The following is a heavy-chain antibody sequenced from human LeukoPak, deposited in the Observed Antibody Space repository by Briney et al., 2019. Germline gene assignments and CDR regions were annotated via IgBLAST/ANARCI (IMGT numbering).Heavy chain of an antibody. CDR2: IYHSGST. D-gene: IGHD3-10*01. CDR1: GYSISSGYY. CDR3: AGVERDYYGNNWFDP. Sequence: SETLSLTCTVSGYSISSGYYWGWIRQPPGKGLEWIGSIYHSGSTYYNPSLKSRVTISVDTSKNQFSLKLSSVTAADTAVYYCAGVERDYYGNNWFDPWGQGTLVTVSS. J-gene: IGHJ5*02. V-gene: IGHV4-38-2*02.